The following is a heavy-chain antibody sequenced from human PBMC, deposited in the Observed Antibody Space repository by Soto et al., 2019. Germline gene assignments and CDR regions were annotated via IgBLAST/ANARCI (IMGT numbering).Heavy chain of an antibody. CDR2: IKHDGSEK. Sequence: GGSLRLSCAASGFTFSAYWMSWVRQTPGKGLEWVANIKHDGSEKYYVDSVKGRFTISRDNAKNSLFLEMNSLRAEDTAVFYCAIITRGFSMDVWGQGTTVTVSS. CDR3: AIITRGFSMDV. D-gene: IGHD1-20*01. V-gene: IGHV3-7*01. J-gene: IGHJ6*02. CDR1: GFTFSAYW.